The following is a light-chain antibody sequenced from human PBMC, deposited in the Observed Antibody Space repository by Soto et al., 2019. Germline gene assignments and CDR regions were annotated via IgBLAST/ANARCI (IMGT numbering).Light chain of an antibody. CDR1: SSDVGGYNY. Sequence: QSVLTQPASVSVSPGQSITISCTGTSSDVGGYNYVSWYQQHPGKAPKLMIYDVSNRPSGVSNRFSGSKSGNTASLTISGLQAEDEADYYCSSYTSSSTLVFGGGTQLTVL. CDR3: SSYTSSSTLV. V-gene: IGLV2-14*01. CDR2: DVS. J-gene: IGLJ2*01.